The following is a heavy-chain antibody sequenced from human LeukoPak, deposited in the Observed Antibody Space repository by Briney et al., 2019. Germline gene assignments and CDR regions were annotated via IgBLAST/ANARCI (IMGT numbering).Heavy chain of an antibody. J-gene: IGHJ3*02. Sequence: SETLSLTCTVSRGSLTSTDHYWAWLRQPPGKALEWLGSIYHTGKTFYSPSLKSRVTISVDTSKNQFSLKLSSVTAADTAVYYCAKRVRMIVVPTQRGDAFDIWGQGTMVTVSS. CDR2: IYHTGKT. CDR1: RGSLTSTDHY. CDR3: AKRVRMIVVPTQRGDAFDI. V-gene: IGHV4-39*07. D-gene: IGHD3-22*01.